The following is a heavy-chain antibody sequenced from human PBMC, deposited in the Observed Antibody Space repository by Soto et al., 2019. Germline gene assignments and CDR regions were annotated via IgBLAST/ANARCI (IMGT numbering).Heavy chain of an antibody. Sequence: HPGGSLRLSCAASGFTFSSYGMHWVRQAPGKGLEWVAVIWYDGSNKYYADSVKGRFTISRDNSKNTLYLQMNSLRAEDTAVYYCARDSEPGGSGLYYYGMDVWGQGTTVTVSS. D-gene: IGHD6-19*01. V-gene: IGHV3-33*01. CDR1: GFTFSSYG. J-gene: IGHJ6*02. CDR2: IWYDGSNK. CDR3: ARDSEPGGSGLYYYGMDV.